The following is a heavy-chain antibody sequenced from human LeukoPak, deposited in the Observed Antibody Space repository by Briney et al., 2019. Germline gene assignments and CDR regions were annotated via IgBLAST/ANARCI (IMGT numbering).Heavy chain of an antibody. D-gene: IGHD5-24*01. Sequence: GGSLRLSCAASGFTFSSYAMSWVRQAPGKGLEWVSSISSSSSYIYYADSVKGRFTISRDNAKNSLYLQMNSLRAEDTAVYYCAREDSRDGYNGDAFDIWGQGTMVTVSS. CDR3: AREDSRDGYNGDAFDI. CDR1: GFTFSSYA. V-gene: IGHV3-21*01. CDR2: ISSSSSYI. J-gene: IGHJ3*02.